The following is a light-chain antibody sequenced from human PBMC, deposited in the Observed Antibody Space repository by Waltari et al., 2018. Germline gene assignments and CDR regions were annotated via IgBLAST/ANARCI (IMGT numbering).Light chain of an antibody. CDR2: DAS. CDR1: QSVSSSN. Sequence: EIVLVQSPGTLSLSPGDRAPLSCRASQSVSSSNLAWYQQRPGQAPRLLIYDASLRATGVPDRFSGSGSGTDFTLSISRLEPEDFAVYYCQQYHDSPRTFGQGTKVEIK. J-gene: IGKJ1*01. V-gene: IGKV3-20*01. CDR3: QQYHDSPRT.